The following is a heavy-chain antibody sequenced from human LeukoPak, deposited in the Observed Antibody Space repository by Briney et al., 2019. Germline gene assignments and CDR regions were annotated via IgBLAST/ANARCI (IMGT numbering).Heavy chain of an antibody. D-gene: IGHD5-18*01. Sequence: SETLSLTCTVSGGSISSYYWSWIRQPPGKGLEWIGYIYYSGSTNYNPSLKSRVTISVDTSKNQFSLKLSSVTAADTAVYYCARSRTWIQPDYWGQGTLVTVSS. CDR1: GGSISSYY. CDR2: IYYSGST. J-gene: IGHJ4*02. V-gene: IGHV4-59*01. CDR3: ARSRTWIQPDY.